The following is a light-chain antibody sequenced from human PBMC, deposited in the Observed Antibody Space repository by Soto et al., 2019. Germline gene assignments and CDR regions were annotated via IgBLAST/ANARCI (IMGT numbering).Light chain of an antibody. CDR2: GTS. CDR1: QSPRVY. Sequence: DIQMTQSPSALSASVGDRVAITCRASQSPRVYLNWYQQRPGRAPRLLIHGTSSLQSGVPSRFSGSGSGTDFTLIISSLQPEDSATYYCQQSYSMPSTFVHGTKVEV. J-gene: IGKJ1*01. V-gene: IGKV1-39*01. CDR3: QQSYSMPST.